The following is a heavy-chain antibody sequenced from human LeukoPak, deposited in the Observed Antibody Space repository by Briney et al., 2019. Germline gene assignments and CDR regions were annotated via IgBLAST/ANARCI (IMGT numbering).Heavy chain of an antibody. CDR2: INHSGST. CDR1: GGSFSGYY. Sequence: SETLSLTCAVYGGSFSGYYWSWLRQPPGKGLEWIGEINHSGSTNYNPSLKSRVTISVDTSKNQFSLKLSSVTAADTAVYYCARGADTVTTSYYYYYYYMDVWGKGTTVTVSS. D-gene: IGHD4-17*01. J-gene: IGHJ6*03. V-gene: IGHV4-34*01. CDR3: ARGADTVTTSYYYYYYYMDV.